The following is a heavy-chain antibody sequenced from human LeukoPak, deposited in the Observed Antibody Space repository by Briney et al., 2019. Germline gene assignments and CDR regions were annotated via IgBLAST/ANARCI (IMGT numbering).Heavy chain of an antibody. V-gene: IGHV4-39*07. J-gene: IGHJ4*02. CDR2: IYYSGRT. D-gene: IGHD1-26*01. CDR1: GGSISSSSYY. Sequence: ASETLSLTCTVSGGSISSSSYYWGWIRQPPGKGLEWIGSIYYSGRTYYNPSLKSRVTISVDTSKNQFSLKLSSVTAADTAVYYCARENSGSYYWGQGTLVTVSS. CDR3: ARENSGSYY.